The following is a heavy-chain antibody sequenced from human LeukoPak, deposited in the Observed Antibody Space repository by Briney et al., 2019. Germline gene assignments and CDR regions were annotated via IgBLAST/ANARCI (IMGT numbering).Heavy chain of an antibody. Sequence: SETLSLTCTVSGGSISSYYWSWIRQPPGKGLEWIGYIYYSGSTNYNPSLKSRVTISVDTSKNQFSLKLSSVSAADTAVYYCASCGAAAGTIGDWFDPWGQGTLVTVSS. V-gene: IGHV4-59*01. J-gene: IGHJ5*02. CDR1: GGSISSYY. D-gene: IGHD6-13*01. CDR3: ASCGAAAGTIGDWFDP. CDR2: IYYSGST.